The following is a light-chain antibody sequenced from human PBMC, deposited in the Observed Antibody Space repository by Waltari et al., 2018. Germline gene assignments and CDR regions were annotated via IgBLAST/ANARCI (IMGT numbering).Light chain of an antibody. CDR1: QGISNS. Sequence: DIQMTQSPSSLAASVGDRVTITFRASQGISNSLAWYQQKPGTAPKLLLYAASRLESGVPSRFSGSGSGTDYTLTISSLQPEDFATYYCQQSYSNPPWTFGQGTKVEIK. CDR2: AAS. V-gene: IGKV1-NL1*01. CDR3: QQSYSNPPWT. J-gene: IGKJ1*01.